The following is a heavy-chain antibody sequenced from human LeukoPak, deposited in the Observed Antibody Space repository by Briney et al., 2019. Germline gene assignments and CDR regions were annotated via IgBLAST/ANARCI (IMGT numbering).Heavy chain of an antibody. J-gene: IGHJ4*02. CDR2: IYYSGST. V-gene: IGHV4-59*01. D-gene: IGHD3/OR15-3a*01. Sequence: TSETLSLTCTVSAGSISSYYWTWIRQPPGKGLEWIGYIYYSGSTNYNPSLKSRVAISLDTSKNQFSLKLSSVTAVDTAIYYCARGRPDFWTNFYTYFLDSWGQGTLVTVSS. CDR1: AGSISSYY. CDR3: ARGRPDFWTNFYTYFLDS.